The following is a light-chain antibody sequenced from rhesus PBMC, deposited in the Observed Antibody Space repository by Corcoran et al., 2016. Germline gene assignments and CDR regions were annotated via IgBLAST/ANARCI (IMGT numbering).Light chain of an antibody. CDR2: DLN. J-gene: IGLJ1*01. CDR1: SSDIGANNR. Sequence: QAAPTQSPSVSGSPVQSVTISCTGTSSDIGANNRVSWYQQGPGNAPKLMIYDLNKRPSGVSDRFSGSKSGSTPSLTISGLQAEDGAVYYCSSYGIGSTSIFGDGTRLTVL. V-gene: IGLV2-13*03. CDR3: SSYGIGSTSI.